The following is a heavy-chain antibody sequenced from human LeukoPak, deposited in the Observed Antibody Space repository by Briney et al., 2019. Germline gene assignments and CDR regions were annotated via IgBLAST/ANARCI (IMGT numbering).Heavy chain of an antibody. D-gene: IGHD4-11*01. CDR1: AFAFSNYA. CDR2: MTPNGDHT. V-gene: IGHV3-23*01. J-gene: IGHJ4*02. Sequence: GGSLRLSCAASAFAFSNYAMNWVRQAPGKGLEWVSVMTPNGDHTYYSDSVRGRFTISRGNSMNTMSLQMNSLRAEDTAIYYCARGGQYTNSVIDYWGQGTLVTVSS. CDR3: ARGGQYTNSVIDY.